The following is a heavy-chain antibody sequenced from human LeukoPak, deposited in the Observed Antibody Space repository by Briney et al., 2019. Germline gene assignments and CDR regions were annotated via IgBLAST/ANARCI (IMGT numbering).Heavy chain of an antibody. D-gene: IGHD2-15*01. CDR1: GGSISSGGYY. Sequence: PSETLSLTCTVSGGSISSGGYYWSWIRQHPGKGLEWIGYIYYSGSTYYNPSLKSRVTISVDTSKNQFSLKLSSVTAADTAVYYCARSPLGGSFDYWGQGTLVTVSS. CDR2: IYYSGST. CDR3: ARSPLGGSFDY. J-gene: IGHJ4*02. V-gene: IGHV4-31*03.